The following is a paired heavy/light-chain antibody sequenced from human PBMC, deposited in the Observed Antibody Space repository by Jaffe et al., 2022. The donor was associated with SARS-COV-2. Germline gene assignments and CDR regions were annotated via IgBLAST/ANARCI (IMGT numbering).Heavy chain of an antibody. J-gene: IGHJ5*02. CDR2: INEDGGQK. D-gene: IGHD6-13*01. V-gene: IGHV3-7*03. CDR3: ARTAAGRGLDL. Sequence: EVQLVESGGGLVQPGGSLRLSCAASGFTLSSHWISWVRQAPGKGLEWVAHINEDGGQKNYVDSVKGRFIISRDNAKNSLNLEMSSLKSADAAMYYCARTAAGRGLDLWGQGTLVTVSS. CDR1: GFTLSSHW.
Light chain of an antibody. V-gene: IGKV1-12*01. J-gene: IGKJ2*01. CDR1: QGINNW. CDR2: AAS. CDR3: QQANGSPDT. Sequence: DIQMTQSPSSVSASVGDSVTITCRASQGINNWLAWYQQKPGKAPKLLIYAASSLHSGVPSRFSGSGSGTHFTLTISSLQPEDFATYYCQQANGSPDTFGQGTKVEIK.